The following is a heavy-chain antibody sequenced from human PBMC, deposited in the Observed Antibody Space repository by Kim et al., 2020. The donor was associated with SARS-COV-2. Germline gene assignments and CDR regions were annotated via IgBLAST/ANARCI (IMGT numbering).Heavy chain of an antibody. J-gene: IGHJ4*02. CDR3: ARPGITGTPGFDY. Sequence: CNPSLKSRVTISVDTAKNQFSLKLSSVTAADTAVYYCARPGITGTPGFDYWGQGTLVTVSS. V-gene: IGHV4-39*01. D-gene: IGHD1-20*01.